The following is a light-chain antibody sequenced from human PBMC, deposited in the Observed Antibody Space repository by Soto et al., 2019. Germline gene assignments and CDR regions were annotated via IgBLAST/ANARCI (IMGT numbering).Light chain of an antibody. CDR3: QKYGSSPIN. V-gene: IGKV3-20*01. CDR1: QSVSSSY. J-gene: IGKJ5*01. CDR2: GAS. Sequence: EIVLTQSTGTLSLSPCERATLSCIASQSVSSSYLAWYQQKPGQAPRLLIYGASSRATGIPDRFSGSGSGTDFTLTISRLEPEDFAVYYCQKYGSSPINFGQGTRLEIK.